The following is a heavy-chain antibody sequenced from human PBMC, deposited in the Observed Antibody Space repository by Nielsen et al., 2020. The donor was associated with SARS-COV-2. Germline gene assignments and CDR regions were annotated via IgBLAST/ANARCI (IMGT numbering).Heavy chain of an antibody. CDR1: GFTFSSYW. Sequence: GESLKISCAASGFTFSSYWMSWVRQAPGKGLEWVANIKQDGSEKYYVDSVKGRFTISRDNAKNSLYLQMNSLRAEDTAVYYCARDTSLRYFDWKYYYGMDVWGQGTTVTVSS. CDR2: IKQDGSEK. D-gene: IGHD3-9*01. V-gene: IGHV3-7*03. CDR3: ARDTSLRYFDWKYYYGMDV. J-gene: IGHJ6*02.